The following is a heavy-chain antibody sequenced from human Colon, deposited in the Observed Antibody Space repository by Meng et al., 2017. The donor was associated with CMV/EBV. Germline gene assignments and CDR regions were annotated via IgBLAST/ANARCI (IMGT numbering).Heavy chain of an antibody. CDR3: ARCPYCSGATCYQQYFDY. Sequence: HVRLIQYGVEVKKPGTTVKVSFNALGIIFTTDGVSWVRQAPGQGLEWMGWISAYNGQATYAQNLQGRVTLTTDTSTNTVNMEMRSLTSDDTAVYYCARCPYCSGATCYQQYFDYWGQGTLVTVSS. D-gene: IGHD2-2*01. CDR1: GIIFTTDG. V-gene: IGHV1-18*01. J-gene: IGHJ4*02. CDR2: ISAYNGQA.